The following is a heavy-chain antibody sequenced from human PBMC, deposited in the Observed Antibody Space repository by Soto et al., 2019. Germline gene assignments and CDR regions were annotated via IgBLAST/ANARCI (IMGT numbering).Heavy chain of an antibody. D-gene: IGHD3-22*01. CDR3: ARAGSSGYSFSRTPRTYYYYYGMDV. Sequence: GSLRLSCAASGFTFSSYSMNWVRQAPGKGLEWVSSISSSSSYIYYADSVKGRFTISRDNAKNSLYLQMNSLRAEDTAVYYCARAGSSGYSFSRTPRTYYYYYGMDVWGQGTTVTVSS. V-gene: IGHV3-21*01. CDR2: ISSSSSYI. CDR1: GFTFSSYS. J-gene: IGHJ6*02.